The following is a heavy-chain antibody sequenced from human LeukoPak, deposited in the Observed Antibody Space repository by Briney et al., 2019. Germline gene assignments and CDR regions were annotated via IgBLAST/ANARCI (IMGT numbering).Heavy chain of an antibody. J-gene: IGHJ5*02. V-gene: IGHV3-7*01. CDR3: AREALYYDFWSGHIRWFDP. CDR1: GFTFSSYW. D-gene: IGHD3-3*01. Sequence: GGSLRLSCAASGFTFSSYWMSWVRQAPEKGLEWVANIKQDGSEKYYVDSVKGRFTISRDNAKNSLYLQMNSLRAEDTAVYYCAREALYYDFWSGHIRWFDPWGQGTLVTVSS. CDR2: IKQDGSEK.